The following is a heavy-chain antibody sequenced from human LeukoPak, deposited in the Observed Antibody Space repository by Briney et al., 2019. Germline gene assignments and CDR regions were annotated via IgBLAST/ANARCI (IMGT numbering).Heavy chain of an antibody. D-gene: IGHD3-22*01. CDR3: ARESSGYYRDAFDI. Sequence: KPSETLSLTCIVSGGSMSTYYWSWIRQPPGKGLQWIGNIYYSGSTNYNPSLKSRVTISVDTSKNQFSLKLSSVTAADTAVYYCARESSGYYRDAFDIWGQGTMVTVSS. CDR1: GGSMSTYY. CDR2: IYYSGST. J-gene: IGHJ3*02. V-gene: IGHV4-59*01.